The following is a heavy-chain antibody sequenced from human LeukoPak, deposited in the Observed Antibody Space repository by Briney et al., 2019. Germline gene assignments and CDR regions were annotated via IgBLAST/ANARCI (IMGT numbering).Heavy chain of an antibody. Sequence: SVTVSCTPSGGTFSSYAISWVRQAPGQGLEWMGGIIPIFGTANYAQKFQGRVTITTDESTSTAYMELSSLRSEDTAVYYCARDLYDSSGGFDYWGQGTLVTVSS. CDR1: GGTFSSYA. CDR3: ARDLYDSSGGFDY. D-gene: IGHD3-22*01. V-gene: IGHV1-69*05. J-gene: IGHJ4*02. CDR2: IIPIFGTA.